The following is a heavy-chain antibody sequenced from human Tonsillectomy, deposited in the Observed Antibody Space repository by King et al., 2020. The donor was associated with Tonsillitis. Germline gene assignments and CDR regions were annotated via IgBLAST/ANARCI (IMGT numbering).Heavy chain of an antibody. V-gene: IGHV3-15*07. CDR3: TNSFTFDY. J-gene: IGHJ4*02. CDR2: IKTKIDGGTT. CDR1: GFTFDIAL. Sequence: VQLVESGGGLVKPGGSLTLSCAASGFTFDIALMNWVRQAPGKGLEWVGRIKTKIDGGTTDYAAPVKGRFTISRDDSKNILYLQMTSLNTEDTAMYYCTNSFTFDYWGQGALVTVSS. D-gene: IGHD4-11*01.